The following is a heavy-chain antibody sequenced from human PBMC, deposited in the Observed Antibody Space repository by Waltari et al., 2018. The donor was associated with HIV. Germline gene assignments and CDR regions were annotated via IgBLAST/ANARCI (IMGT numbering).Heavy chain of an antibody. D-gene: IGHD3-22*01. Sequence: QVHLQQSGPGLVKPSQTLSLTCAISGDSVSSTSAAWNWIRQSPSRGLEWLGRTYYRSKWYNDYAVTVKSRITINADTSKTQFSLQLHSVTPEDTAVYYCARAGGVVIIPYYYYAMDVWGQGTTVTVSS. CDR1: GDSVSSTSAA. CDR2: TYYRSKWYN. J-gene: IGHJ6*02. CDR3: ARAGGVVIIPYYYYAMDV. V-gene: IGHV6-1*01.